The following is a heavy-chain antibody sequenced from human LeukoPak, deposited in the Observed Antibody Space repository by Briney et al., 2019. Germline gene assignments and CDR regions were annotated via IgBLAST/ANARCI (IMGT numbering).Heavy chain of an antibody. CDR2: ISSSSSTI. D-gene: IGHD3-9*01. J-gene: IGHJ4*02. CDR1: GFTFSSYS. CDR3: AREMYYDILTGYYLSPPFDY. V-gene: IGHV3-48*02. Sequence: PGGSLRLSCAASGFTFSSYSMNWVRQAPGKGLEWVSYISSSSSTIYYADSVKGRFTISRDNAKNSLYLQMNSLRDEDTAVYYCAREMYYDILTGYYLSPPFDYWGQGTLVTVSS.